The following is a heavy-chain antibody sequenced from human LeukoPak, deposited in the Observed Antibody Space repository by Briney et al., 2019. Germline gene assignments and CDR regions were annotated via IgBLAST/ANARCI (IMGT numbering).Heavy chain of an antibody. CDR1: GFSVRYAR. V-gene: IGHV3-15*01. CDR2: FTSKSDGGTT. J-gene: IGHJ4*02. CDR3: TGNNFDY. D-gene: IGHD4-23*01. Sequence: GGSLRLSCAASGFSVRYARMNWVRQAPGKGLEWIGRFTSKSDGGTTDYTAPVKGRFTISSDDSRNTLYLQMNSLKTEDTAVYYCTGNNFDYWGQGTLVTVSS.